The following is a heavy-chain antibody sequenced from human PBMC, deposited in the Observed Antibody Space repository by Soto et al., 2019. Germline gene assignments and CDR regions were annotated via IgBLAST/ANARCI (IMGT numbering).Heavy chain of an antibody. V-gene: IGHV1-69*06. J-gene: IGHJ4*02. Sequence: QVQLVQSGAEVKKPGSSVKVSCNVSGGTFNTFAISWVRQAPGQGLEWMGGIIPILGPAFYAQKFQGRVTITADKSTNAAYLELGSLRSEDTAVYYCARAAKRYFDYWGQGTLVTVSS. CDR3: ARAAKRYFDY. CDR2: IIPILGPA. CDR1: GGTFNTFA.